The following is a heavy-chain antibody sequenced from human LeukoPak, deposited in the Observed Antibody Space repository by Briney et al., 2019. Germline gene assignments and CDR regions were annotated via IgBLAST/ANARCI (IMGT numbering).Heavy chain of an antibody. J-gene: IGHJ4*02. CDR3: ARAEGWATFDY. CDR1: RLPSGRET. CDR2: ISSSSRYI. D-gene: IGHD5-12*01. V-gene: IGHV3-21*01. Sequence: GGPRKLTCAPSRLPSGRETMTWFRRAPGKGLEWVSSISSSSRYIYYADSVKGRFTISRDNAKNSLYLQMNSLRAEDTAVYYCARAEGWATFDYWGQGTLVTVSS.